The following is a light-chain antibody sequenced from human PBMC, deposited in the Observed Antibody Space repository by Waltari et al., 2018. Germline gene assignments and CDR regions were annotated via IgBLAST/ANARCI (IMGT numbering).Light chain of an antibody. CDR3: QQYGSSPYS. Sequence: EVVLTQSPGPLSLSPGERATLSCRASQGVSGNYLGWYQQKPGQAPRLLIYAASSRATGIPDRFSGSGSGTDFTLTVSRLEPEDFAVYYCQQYGSSPYSFGQGTKLEI. CDR1: QGVSGNY. V-gene: IGKV3-20*01. J-gene: IGKJ2*03. CDR2: AAS.